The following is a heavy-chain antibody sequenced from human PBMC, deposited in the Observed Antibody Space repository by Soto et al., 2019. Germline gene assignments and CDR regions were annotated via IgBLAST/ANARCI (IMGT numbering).Heavy chain of an antibody. V-gene: IGHV1-69*08. J-gene: IGHJ6*02. Sequence: QVQLVQSGAEVKKPGSSVKVSCKASGGTFSSYTISWVRQAPGQGLEWMGRIIPILGIANYAQKFQGRVTITGDKTTGTAYMGPSSLRTEDTAVYYWARDVTSLVRGSMDVWGQGTTVTVSS. CDR1: GGTFSSYT. CDR2: IIPILGIA. CDR3: ARDVTSLVRGSMDV. D-gene: IGHD3-10*01.